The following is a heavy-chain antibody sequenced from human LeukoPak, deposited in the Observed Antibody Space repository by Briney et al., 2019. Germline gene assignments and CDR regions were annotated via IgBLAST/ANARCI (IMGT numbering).Heavy chain of an antibody. J-gene: IGHJ6*02. CDR3: ARDLRLDSNYYYNMDI. CDR1: GFTFTNYA. CDR2: ISGSGGST. V-gene: IGHV3-23*01. D-gene: IGHD3/OR15-3a*01. Sequence: GGSLRLSCAASGFTFTNYAMSWVRQAPGKGLEWVAGISGSGGSTYYAASVKGRFTISRDNSKNTLYLQMNSLRAEDTAVYFCARDLRLDSNYYYNMDIWGQGTTVTVSS.